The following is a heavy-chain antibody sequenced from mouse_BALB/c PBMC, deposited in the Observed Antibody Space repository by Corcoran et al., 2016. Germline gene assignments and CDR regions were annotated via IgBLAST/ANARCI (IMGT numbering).Heavy chain of an antibody. CDR3: ARDGNYAMDY. CDR2: INPNNGGT. V-gene: IGHV1-18*01. CDR1: GYTFTDYN. D-gene: IGHD2-1*01. J-gene: IGHJ4*01. Sequence: EVLLPQSGPELVKPGASVKIPCKASGYTFTDYNMDWVKQSHGKSLEWIGDINPNNGGTIYNQKFKGKATLTVDKSSSTAYMELRSLTSEDTAVYYWARDGNYAMDYWGQGTSVTVSS.